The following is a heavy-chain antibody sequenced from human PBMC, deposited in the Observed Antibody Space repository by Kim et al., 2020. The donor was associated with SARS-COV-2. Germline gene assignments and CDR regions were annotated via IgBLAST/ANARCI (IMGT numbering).Heavy chain of an antibody. D-gene: IGHD4-17*01. CDR2: INAGNGNT. CDR1: GYTFTSYA. Sequence: ASVKVSCKASGYTFTSYAMHWVRQAPGQRLEWMGWINAGNGNTKYSQKFQGRVTITRDTSASTAYMELSSLRSEDTAVYYCARGLRSWGTVTELYYFDYWGQGTLVTVSS. J-gene: IGHJ4*02. V-gene: IGHV1-3*01. CDR3: ARGLRSWGTVTELYYFDY.